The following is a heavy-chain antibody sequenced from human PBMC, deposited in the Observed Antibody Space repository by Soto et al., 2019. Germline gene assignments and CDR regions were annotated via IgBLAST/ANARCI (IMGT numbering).Heavy chain of an antibody. CDR1: GGSISSYY. V-gene: IGHV4-59*12. J-gene: IGHJ6*03. D-gene: IGHD2-21*01. CDR3: ARDGDANYYYYMDV. CDR2: IYYSGST. Sequence: SETLSLTCTVSGGSISSYYWSWIRQPPGKGLEWIGYIYYSGSTNYNPSLKSRVTISVDTSKNQFSLKLSSVTAADTAVYYCARDGDANYYYYMDVWGKGTTVTV.